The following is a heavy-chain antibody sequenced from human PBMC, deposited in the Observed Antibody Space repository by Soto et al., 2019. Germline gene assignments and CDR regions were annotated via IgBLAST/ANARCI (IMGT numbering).Heavy chain of an antibody. Sequence: VQLVESGGGVVQPGRSLRLSCAASGFTFSSYGMHWVRQAPGKGLEWVAVIWYDGSNKYYADSVKGRFTISRDNSKNTLYLQMNSLRAEDTAVYYCARDSRGYSYGFLYYYGMDVWGQGTTVTVSS. CDR2: IWYDGSNK. CDR1: GFTFSSYG. J-gene: IGHJ6*02. V-gene: IGHV3-33*01. D-gene: IGHD5-18*01. CDR3: ARDSRGYSYGFLYYYGMDV.